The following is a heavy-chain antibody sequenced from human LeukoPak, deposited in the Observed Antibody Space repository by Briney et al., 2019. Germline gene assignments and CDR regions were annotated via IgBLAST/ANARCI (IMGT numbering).Heavy chain of an antibody. Sequence: GRSLRLSCAASGYIFSNYGMHWVRQAPGKGLEWVAVIWYDGSNKYYADSVKGRFTISRDNSKNTLYLQMNSLRAEDTAVYYCARTGSLEQQLVLDYWGQGTLVTVSS. CDR2: IWYDGSNK. CDR3: ARTGSLEQQLVLDY. CDR1: GYIFSNYG. D-gene: IGHD6-13*01. J-gene: IGHJ4*02. V-gene: IGHV3-33*08.